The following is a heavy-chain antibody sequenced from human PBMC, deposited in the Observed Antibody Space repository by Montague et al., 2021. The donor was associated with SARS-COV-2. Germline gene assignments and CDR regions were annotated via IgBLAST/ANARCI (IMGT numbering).Heavy chain of an antibody. CDR1: GDSMAHYY. J-gene: IGHJ4*02. V-gene: IGHV4-59*01. D-gene: IGHD5-12*01. CDR2: IIYSWTT. Sequence: SETLSLTCSVSGDSMAHYYWNWIRQPPRQEPDTICYIIYSWTTGYYPSLSRRVPISIDMSNYQFSLPLTSLTSADTAVYYCARGQRGFPFWGQGKLVTVSS. CDR3: ARGQRGFPF.